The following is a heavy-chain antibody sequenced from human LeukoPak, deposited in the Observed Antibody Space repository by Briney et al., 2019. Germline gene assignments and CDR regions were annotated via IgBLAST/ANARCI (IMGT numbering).Heavy chain of an antibody. Sequence: GGSLRLSCAASGFTFSSYAMHWVRQAPGKGLEWVSVINNSGGSTYYADSVKGRFTISRDNSKNTLYLQMNSLRAEDTAVYYCAKKAVLSGYDYFDSWGQGTLVTVSS. CDR3: AKKAVLSGYDYFDS. J-gene: IGHJ4*02. CDR1: GFTFSSYA. V-gene: IGHV3-23*01. D-gene: IGHD5-12*01. CDR2: INNSGGST.